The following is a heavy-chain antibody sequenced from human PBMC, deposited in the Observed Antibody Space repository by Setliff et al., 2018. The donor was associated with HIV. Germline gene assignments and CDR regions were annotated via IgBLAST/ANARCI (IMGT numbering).Heavy chain of an antibody. CDR2: IYKGGST. Sequence: SETLSLTCVVSGYSISSSYWWGWIRQPPGKGLEWIGWIGYIYKGGSTYYNPSLKSRVTMSEDTSKNQFSLKLRSVTAADTAVYYCARTRGYTYGYIDSWGQGTLVTVSS. CDR3: ARTRGYTYGYIDS. V-gene: IGHV4-28*01. CDR1: GYSISSSYW. J-gene: IGHJ4*02. D-gene: IGHD5-18*01.